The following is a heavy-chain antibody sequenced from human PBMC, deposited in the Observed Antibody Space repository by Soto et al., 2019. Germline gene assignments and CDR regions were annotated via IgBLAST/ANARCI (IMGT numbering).Heavy chain of an antibody. CDR2: IKSKTDGGTT. CDR3: TTLFGLLDAFDI. J-gene: IGHJ3*02. V-gene: IGHV3-15*01. D-gene: IGHD2-21*01. CDR1: GFTFSNAW. Sequence: GGSLRLSCAASGFTFSNAWMSWVRQAPGKGLEWVGRIKSKTDGGTTDYAAPAKGRFTISRDDSKNTLYLQMNSLKTEDTAVYYCTTLFGLLDAFDIWGQGTMVTVSS.